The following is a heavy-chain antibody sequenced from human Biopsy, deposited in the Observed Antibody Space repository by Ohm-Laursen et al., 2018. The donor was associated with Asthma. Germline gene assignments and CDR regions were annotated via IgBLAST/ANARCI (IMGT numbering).Heavy chain of an antibody. D-gene: IGHD2-15*01. Sequence: ASVKVSCKASGYTFTDYSIHWVRQAPGQGLEWMGRINPNSGDTKYAQRFQGRVTVTRDRSISTAYMGLSRLRSDDTAVYYCARDRGYCSGGTCPSWFDPWGQGTLVSVSS. J-gene: IGHJ5*02. CDR1: GYTFTDYS. V-gene: IGHV1-2*06. CDR3: ARDRGYCSGGTCPSWFDP. CDR2: INPNSGDT.